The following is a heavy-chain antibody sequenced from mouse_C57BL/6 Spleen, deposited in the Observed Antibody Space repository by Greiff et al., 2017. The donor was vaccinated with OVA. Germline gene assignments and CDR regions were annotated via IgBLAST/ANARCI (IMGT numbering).Heavy chain of an antibody. CDR2: IDPSDSYT. CDR3: ARGDGSSPFAY. J-gene: IGHJ3*01. V-gene: IGHV1-59*01. CDR1: GYTFTSYW. D-gene: IGHD1-1*01. Sequence: QVQLQQPGAELVRPGTSVKLSCKASGYTFTSYWMHWVKQRPGQGLEWIGVIDPSDSYTNYNQKFKGKATLTVDTSSSTAYMQLSSLTSEDSAVYYCARGDGSSPFAYWGQGTLVTVSA.